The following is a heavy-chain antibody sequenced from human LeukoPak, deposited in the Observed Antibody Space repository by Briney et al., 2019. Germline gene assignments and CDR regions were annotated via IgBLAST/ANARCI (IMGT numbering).Heavy chain of an antibody. V-gene: IGHV3-23*01. J-gene: IGHJ4*02. CDR1: GFTFSNYA. CDR3: AKVDYYGSGSNLDY. CDR2: ISHDAGRT. Sequence: PGGSLRLSCAASGFTFSNYAMTWVRQAPGKGLEWVSAISHDAGRTDYADSVKGRFTISRDNSKNTLYLQMNSLRVEDTAVYYCAKVDYYGSGSNLDYWGQGTLVTVSS. D-gene: IGHD3-10*01.